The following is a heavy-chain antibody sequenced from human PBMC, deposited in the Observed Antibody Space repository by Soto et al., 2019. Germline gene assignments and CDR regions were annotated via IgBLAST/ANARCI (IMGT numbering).Heavy chain of an antibody. J-gene: IGHJ5*02. Sequence: EVQLVESGGGLVQPGGSLRLSCAASGFTLSNYWMHWVRQAPGKGLVWLSRIKGDGSDTDYADSVKGRFTISRDNAKNTLYLQMNSLRVEDTAVYYCARDYYCSGNHWGQGTLVTVSS. V-gene: IGHV3-74*01. CDR3: ARDYYCSGNH. CDR2: IKGDGSDT. D-gene: IGHD3-10*01. CDR1: GFTLSNYW.